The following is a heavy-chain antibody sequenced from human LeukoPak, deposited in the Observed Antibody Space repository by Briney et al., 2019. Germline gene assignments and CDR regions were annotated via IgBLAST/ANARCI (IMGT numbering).Heavy chain of an antibody. D-gene: IGHD3-10*01. J-gene: IGHJ5*02. CDR3: ARDRGYYGSGSYYNNWFDP. CDR1: GGSFSGYY. Sequence: PSETLSLTCAVYGGSFSGYYWSWIRQPPGKGLEWIGEINHSGSTNYNPSLKSRVTISVDTSKNQFSLKLSSVTAADTAVYYCARDRGYYGSGSYYNNWFDPWGQGTLVTVSS. V-gene: IGHV4-34*01. CDR2: INHSGST.